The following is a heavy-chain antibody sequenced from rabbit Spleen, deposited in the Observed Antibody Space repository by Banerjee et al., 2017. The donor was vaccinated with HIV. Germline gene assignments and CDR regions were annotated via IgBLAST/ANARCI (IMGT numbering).Heavy chain of an antibody. CDR2: IYVGSSGST. J-gene: IGHJ6*01. CDR3: ARDAGTSFSTYGMDL. Sequence: QSLEESGGGLVKPGASLTLTCKASGFSFNSGYDMCWVRQVPGKGLEWIACIYVGSSGSTYYATWAKGRFTISKTSSTTVTLQMTSLTAADTATYFCARDAGTSFSTYGMDLWGPGTLVTVS. D-gene: IGHD8-1*01. CDR1: GFSFNSGYD. V-gene: IGHV1S40*01.